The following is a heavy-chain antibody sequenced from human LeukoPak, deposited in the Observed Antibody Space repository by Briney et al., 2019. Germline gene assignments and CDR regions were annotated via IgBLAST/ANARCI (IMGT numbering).Heavy chain of an antibody. J-gene: IGHJ3*02. CDR2: FDPEDGET. V-gene: IGHV1-24*01. D-gene: IGHD3-22*01. CDR3: ARYKEDYYDSSVLGAFDI. Sequence: ASVKVSCKVSGYTLTELSMHWVRQAPGKGLEWMGGFDPEDGETIYAQKFQGRVTMTEDTSTDTAYMELSRLRSDDTAVYYCARYKEDYYDSSVLGAFDIWGQGTMVTVSS. CDR1: GYTLTELS.